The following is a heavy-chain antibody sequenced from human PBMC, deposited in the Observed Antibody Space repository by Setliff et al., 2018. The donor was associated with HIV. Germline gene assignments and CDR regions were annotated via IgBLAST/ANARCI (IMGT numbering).Heavy chain of an antibody. Sequence: ASVKVSCKTSGYMFIAYGMSWVRRAPGQGLEWMGWIGPYNGRTEYAQEFQGRVSLTIDTSASTAYVELRSLRSDDTAVYYCARDPDHDGTGYCSGGSCYFDYWGQGTLVTVSS. CDR1: GYMFIAYG. CDR2: IGPYNGRT. V-gene: IGHV1-18*01. J-gene: IGHJ4*02. CDR3: ARDPDHDGTGYCSGGSCYFDY. D-gene: IGHD2-15*01.